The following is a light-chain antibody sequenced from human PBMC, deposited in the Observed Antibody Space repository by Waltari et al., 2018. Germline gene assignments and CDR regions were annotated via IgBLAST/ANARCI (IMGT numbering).Light chain of an antibody. CDR2: KDY. CDR3: QAWDTSTALYV. Sequence: SYDLTQPPSVSVSPGQTATITCSGHKLGDKFACWYQQKPGQSPVLVSYKDYNRPSGIPDACSGSNSGDTATLTISGTQPMDEADYYCQAWDTSTALYVFGPGTKVTVL. J-gene: IGLJ1*01. CDR1: KLGDKF. V-gene: IGLV3-1*01.